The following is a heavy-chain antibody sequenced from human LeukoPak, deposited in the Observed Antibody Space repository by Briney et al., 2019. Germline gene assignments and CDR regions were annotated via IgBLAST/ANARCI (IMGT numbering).Heavy chain of an antibody. Sequence: GRSLRLSCAASGFTFSSYSMNWVRQAPGKGLEWVSSISSSSSYIYYADSVKGRFTISRDNAKNSLYLQMNSLRAEDTAVYYCARGVVGSAAGKDYWGQGTLVTVSS. V-gene: IGHV3-21*01. J-gene: IGHJ4*02. CDR1: GFTFSSYS. D-gene: IGHD6-13*01. CDR3: ARGVVGSAAGKDY. CDR2: ISSSSSYI.